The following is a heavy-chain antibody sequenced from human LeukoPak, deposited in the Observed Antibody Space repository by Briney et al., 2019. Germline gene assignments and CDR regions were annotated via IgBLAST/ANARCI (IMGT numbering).Heavy chain of an antibody. V-gene: IGHV3-66*01. Sequence: GGSLRLSCAASGFTVSSNSMSWVRQAPGKGLERVSVMYSGGSTFYADSVKGRFTISRDNSKNTLYLQMNSLRAEDTAVYYCARKHYYDSSGFFPPMDYWGQGTLVTVSS. CDR1: GFTVSSNS. CDR3: ARKHYYDSSGFFPPMDY. J-gene: IGHJ4*02. CDR2: MYSGGST. D-gene: IGHD3-22*01.